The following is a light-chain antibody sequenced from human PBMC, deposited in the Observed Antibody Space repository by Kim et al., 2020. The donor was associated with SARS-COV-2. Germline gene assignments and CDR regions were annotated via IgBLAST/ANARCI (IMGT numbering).Light chain of an antibody. CDR2: KAS. J-gene: IGKJ1*01. CDR3: QHYNTYPWT. CDR1: QRIGYW. Sequence: ASVGDRVTLTCRASQRIGYWLAWYQQQPGKAPKLLIYKASTLESGVPLRFSGSGSGTEFTITISSLQPDDFATYYCQHYNTYPWTFGQGTKVDIK. V-gene: IGKV1-5*03.